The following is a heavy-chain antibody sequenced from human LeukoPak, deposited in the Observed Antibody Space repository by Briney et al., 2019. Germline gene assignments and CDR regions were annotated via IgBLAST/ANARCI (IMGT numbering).Heavy chain of an antibody. J-gene: IGHJ4*02. CDR1: GFTFSSYW. V-gene: IGHV3-7*04. D-gene: IGHD6-19*01. CDR2: IKEDGSEK. Sequence: EGSLRLSCAASGFTFSSYWMTWVRQAPGKGLEWVANIKEDGSEKYYVDSVKGRFTISRDNAKNSLYLQMNSLRAEDTAVYYCAGDWYSSGWSNYWGQGTLVTVSS. CDR3: AGDWYSSGWSNY.